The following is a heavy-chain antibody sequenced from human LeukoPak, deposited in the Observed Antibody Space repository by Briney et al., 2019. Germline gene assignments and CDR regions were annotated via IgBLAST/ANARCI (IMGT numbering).Heavy chain of an antibody. V-gene: IGHV4-59*08. Sequence: SETLSLTCTVSGGSISSYYWSWIRQPPGKGLEWIGYIYYSGSTNYNPSLKSRVTISVDTSKNQFSLKLSSVTAADTAVYYCARYSSSWLGDYWGQGTLVTVSS. CDR2: IYYSGST. CDR3: ARYSSSWLGDY. CDR1: GGSISSYY. D-gene: IGHD6-13*01. J-gene: IGHJ4*02.